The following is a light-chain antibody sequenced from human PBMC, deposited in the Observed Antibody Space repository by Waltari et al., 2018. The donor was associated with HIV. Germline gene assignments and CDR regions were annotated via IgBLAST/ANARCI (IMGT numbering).Light chain of an antibody. V-gene: IGLV1-44*01. CDR1: GSNIGSNH. J-gene: IGLJ2*01. Sequence: QSVVTQSPSASGTPGQRVTIFCSGLGSNIGSNHVTWYQHFPGSAPKLLIYKNTLRPSGVPDRFSGSKSDTLASLAISALQSEDEADYYCAAWDDSLHGVVFGGGTKLTVL. CDR2: KNT. CDR3: AAWDDSLHGVV.